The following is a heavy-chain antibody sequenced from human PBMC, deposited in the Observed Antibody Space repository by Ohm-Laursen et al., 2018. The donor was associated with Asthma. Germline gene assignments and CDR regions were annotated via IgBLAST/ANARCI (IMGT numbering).Heavy chain of an antibody. V-gene: IGHV3-9*01. J-gene: IGHJ4*02. Sequence: SLRLSCAAPGFTFGDYAMHWVRQRPGKGLEWVSGIRWNSDSTGYVDSVKGRFTISRDNAKNSLYLQLNSLRAEDTAVYYCAKTLSTGHAPNDHWGQGTLVTVSS. CDR1: GFTFGDYA. CDR2: IRWNSDST. CDR3: AKTLSTGHAPNDH. D-gene: IGHD2-8*02.